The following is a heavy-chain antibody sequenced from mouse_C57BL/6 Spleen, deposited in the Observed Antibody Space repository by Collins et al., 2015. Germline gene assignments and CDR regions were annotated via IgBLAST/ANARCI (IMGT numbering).Heavy chain of an antibody. CDR3: ARSRTTATGAWFAY. Sequence: EVQLQQSGAELVKPGASVKLSCTASGFNIKDTYMHWVKQRPEQGLEWIGRIDPANGNTKYDPKFQGKATITADTSSNTAYLQLSSLTSEDTAVYYCARSRTTATGAWFAYWGQGTLVTVSA. V-gene: IGHV14-3*02. CDR2: IDPANGNT. CDR1: GFNIKDTY. J-gene: IGHJ3*01. D-gene: IGHD1-2*01.